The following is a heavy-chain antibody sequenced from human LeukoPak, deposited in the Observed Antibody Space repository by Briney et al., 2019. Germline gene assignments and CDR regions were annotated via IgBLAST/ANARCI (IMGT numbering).Heavy chain of an antibody. J-gene: IGHJ4*02. CDR3: ARVLVVIDY. D-gene: IGHD3-22*01. V-gene: IGHV3-66*02. CDR1: GFTFSTYR. CDR2: IYSGGST. Sequence: PGGSLRLSCVASGFTFSTYRLNWVRQAPGKGLEWVSVIYSGGSTYYADSVKGRFTISRDNSKNTLYLQMNSLRAEDTAVYYCARVLVVIDYWGQGTLVTVSS.